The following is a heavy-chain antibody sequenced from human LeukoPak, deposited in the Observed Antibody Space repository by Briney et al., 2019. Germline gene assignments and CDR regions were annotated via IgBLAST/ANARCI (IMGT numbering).Heavy chain of an antibody. CDR1: GGSISSYY. J-gene: IGHJ4*02. CDR2: IYYSGST. V-gene: IGHV4-59*01. D-gene: IGHD5-12*01. CDR3: ARVRYEGYHFDY. Sequence: SETLSLTCTVSGGSISSYYWSWIRQSPGKGLEWIGYIYYSGSTNYNPSLKSRVTISVDTSKNQFSLKLSSVTAADTAVYYCARVRYEGYHFDYWGQGTLVTVSS.